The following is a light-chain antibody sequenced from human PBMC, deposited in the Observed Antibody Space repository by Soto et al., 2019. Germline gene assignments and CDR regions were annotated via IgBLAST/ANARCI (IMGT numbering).Light chain of an antibody. Sequence: AIQMTQSPSSLSASVGDRVTITCRASQGIKNDLGWYQQKPGEAPKLLMYGASTLQSGVPSRFSGSGSGTDFTLTITSLQPEDFATYYCLQDYNYPWTFGQGTTVEIK. V-gene: IGKV1-6*01. CDR2: GAS. CDR3: LQDYNYPWT. CDR1: QGIKND. J-gene: IGKJ1*01.